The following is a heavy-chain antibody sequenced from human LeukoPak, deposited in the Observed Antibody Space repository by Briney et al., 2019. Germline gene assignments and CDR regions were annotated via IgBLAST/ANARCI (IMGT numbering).Heavy chain of an antibody. D-gene: IGHD1-26*01. CDR1: GFTFSSYG. Sequence: GGSLRLSCAASGFTFSSYGMHWARQAPGKGLEGVAGISYDGSKKYYADSVKGRFTISRDNSKNTLYLQMNSLRAEDTAVYYCAKDKLSESIVGATPVDYWGQGTLVTVSS. CDR2: ISYDGSKK. V-gene: IGHV3-30*18. CDR3: AKDKLSESIVGATPVDY. J-gene: IGHJ4*02.